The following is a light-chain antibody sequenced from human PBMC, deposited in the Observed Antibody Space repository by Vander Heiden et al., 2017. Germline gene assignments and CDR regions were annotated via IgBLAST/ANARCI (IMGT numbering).Light chain of an antibody. V-gene: IGKV1-33*01. Sequence: DMQMTQSPSSLSASVGDRVTITCQASQDISNYLNWYQQKPGKAPKLLIYDASKWETGVPSRFSGSGSGTDFTFTTSSLQLEDIATYYCQQDYNLPLFGQGTKLEIK. CDR3: QQDYNLPL. CDR1: QDISNY. CDR2: DAS. J-gene: IGKJ2*01.